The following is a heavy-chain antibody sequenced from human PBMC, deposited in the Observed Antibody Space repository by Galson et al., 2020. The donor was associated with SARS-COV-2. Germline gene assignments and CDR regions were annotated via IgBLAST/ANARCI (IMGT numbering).Heavy chain of an antibody. V-gene: IGHV4-30-4*01. CDR3: AREGNIVATIL. J-gene: IGHJ4*02. Sequence: SETLSLTCTVSGGSISSGDYYWSWIRQPPGKGLEWIGYIYYSGSTYYNPSLKSRVTISVDTSKNQFSLKLSSVTAADTAVYYCAREGNIVATILWGQGTLVTVSS. CDR2: IYYSGST. D-gene: IGHD5-12*01. CDR1: GGSISSGDYY.